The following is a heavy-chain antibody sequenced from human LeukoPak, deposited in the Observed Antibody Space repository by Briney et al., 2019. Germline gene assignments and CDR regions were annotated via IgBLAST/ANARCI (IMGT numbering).Heavy chain of an antibody. CDR3: ARGDSIDNWFDP. J-gene: IGHJ5*02. V-gene: IGHV1-69*05. Sequence: SVKVSCKASGGTFSSYAISWVRQAPGQGLEWMGGIIPIFGTANYAQKFQGRVTITTDESTSTAYMELSSLRSEDTAVYYYARGDSIDNWFDPWGQGTLVTVSS. D-gene: IGHD3-3*02. CDR2: IIPIFGTA. CDR1: GGTFSSYA.